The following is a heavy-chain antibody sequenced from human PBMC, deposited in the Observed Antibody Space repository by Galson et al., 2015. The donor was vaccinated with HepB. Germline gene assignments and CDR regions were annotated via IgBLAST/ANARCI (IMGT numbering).Heavy chain of an antibody. D-gene: IGHD6-13*01. CDR2: INPNSGGT. J-gene: IGHJ5*02. CDR1: GYTFTGYY. Sequence: SVKVSCKASGYTFTGYYMHWVRQAPGQGLEWMGWINPNSGGTNYAQKFQGRVTMTRDTSIGTAYMELSRLRSDDTAVYYCARVVAAGTARNWFDPWGQGTLVTVSS. V-gene: IGHV1-2*02. CDR3: ARVVAAGTARNWFDP.